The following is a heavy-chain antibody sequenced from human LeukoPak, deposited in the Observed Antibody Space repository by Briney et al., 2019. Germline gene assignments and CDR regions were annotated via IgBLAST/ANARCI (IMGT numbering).Heavy chain of an antibody. V-gene: IGHV3-23*01. D-gene: IGHD1-26*01. CDR2: ISGSGGST. CDR1: GFTFSSYG. CDR3: AKAPGGRFDY. J-gene: IGHJ4*02. Sequence: PGGTLRPSCAASGFTFSSYGMSWVRQAPGKGLEWVSAISGSGGSTYYADSVKGRFTISRDNSKNTLYLQMNSLRAEDTAVYYCAKAPGGRFDYWGQGTLVTVSS.